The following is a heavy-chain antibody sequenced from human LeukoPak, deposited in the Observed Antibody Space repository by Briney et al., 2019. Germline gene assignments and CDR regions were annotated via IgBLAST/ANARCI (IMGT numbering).Heavy chain of an antibody. CDR1: GGSFSGYY. CDR3: ARDHNYDSSGYFLYY. D-gene: IGHD3-22*01. V-gene: IGHV4-34*01. CDR2: INHGGNT. Sequence: PSETLSLTCAVYGGSFSGYYWNWIRQPPGKGLEWIGEINHGGNTNYNPSLKSRVTMSVDTSKNQFSLRLSSVTAADTAVYYCARDHNYDSSGYFLYYWGQGTLVTVSS. J-gene: IGHJ4*02.